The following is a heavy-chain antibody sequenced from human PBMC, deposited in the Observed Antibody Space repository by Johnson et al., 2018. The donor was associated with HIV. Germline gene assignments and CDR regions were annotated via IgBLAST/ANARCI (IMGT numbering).Heavy chain of an antibody. Sequence: EVQLVESGGGLVQPGGSLRLSCAASGFTVSSNYMSWVRQAPGKGLEWVSVIYSGGSTYYADSVKGRFTISRDNAQNSLYLQMNSLRAEDTAVYYCAREALDAFDIWGQGTMVTVSS. V-gene: IGHV3-66*01. CDR2: IYSGGST. J-gene: IGHJ3*02. CDR1: GFTVSSNY. CDR3: AREALDAFDI.